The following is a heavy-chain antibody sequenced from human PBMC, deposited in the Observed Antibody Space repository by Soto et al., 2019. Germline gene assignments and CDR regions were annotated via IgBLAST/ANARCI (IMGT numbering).Heavy chain of an antibody. CDR2: ISGSGSTI. Sequence: GGSLRLSCEATGFTFSSHEMNWIRQTPGKRLEWIAKISGSGSTINYADSVKGRFTISRDNVQRTLHLRMDILRVEDTGVYYCARGGVYWGRGTLVTVSS. V-gene: IGHV3-48*03. J-gene: IGHJ1*01. CDR3: ARGGVY. D-gene: IGHD2-8*01. CDR1: GFTFSSHE.